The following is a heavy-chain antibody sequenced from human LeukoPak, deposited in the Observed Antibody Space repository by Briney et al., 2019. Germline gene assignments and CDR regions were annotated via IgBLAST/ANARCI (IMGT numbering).Heavy chain of an antibody. D-gene: IGHD3-3*01. V-gene: IGHV4-59*11. CDR1: GGSISSHY. J-gene: IGHJ5*02. CDR3: ARDRLETNYDFWSGPRQNTYWFDP. Sequence: SETLSLTCTVSGGSISSHYWSWIRQPPGKGLEWIGYIYYSGSTNYNPSLKSRVTISVDTSKNQFSLKLSSVTAADTAVYYCARDRLETNYDFWSGPRQNTYWFDPWGQGTLVTVSS. CDR2: IYYSGST.